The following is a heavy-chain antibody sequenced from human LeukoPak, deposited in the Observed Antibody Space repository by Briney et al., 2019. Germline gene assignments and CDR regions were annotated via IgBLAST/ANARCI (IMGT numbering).Heavy chain of an antibody. D-gene: IGHD6-13*01. CDR3: ARDSGAAAGTSDY. V-gene: IGHV3-11*06. J-gene: IGHJ4*02. CDR2: ISSSSSYT. Sequence: GGSLRLSCAASGFTFSDYYMSWIRQAPGKGLEWVSYISSSSSYTNYADSVKGRFTISRDNAKNSLYLQVNSLRAEDTAVYYCARDSGAAAGTSDYWGQGTLVTVSS. CDR1: GFTFSDYY.